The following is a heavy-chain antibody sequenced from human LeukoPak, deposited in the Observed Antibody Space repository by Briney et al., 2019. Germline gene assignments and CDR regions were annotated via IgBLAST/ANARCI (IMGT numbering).Heavy chain of an antibody. Sequence: GGSLRLSCAASGFTFSSYEMNWVRQAPGTGVEWVSYISSSGSTIYYANSVKGRFTISRANAKNSLYLQMNSLRAEDTAVYYCARDGSGSGNYYNVAGFDYWGQGTLVTVSS. D-gene: IGHD3-10*01. V-gene: IGHV3-48*03. J-gene: IGHJ4*02. CDR1: GFTFSSYE. CDR3: ARDGSGSGNYYNVAGFDY. CDR2: ISSSGSTI.